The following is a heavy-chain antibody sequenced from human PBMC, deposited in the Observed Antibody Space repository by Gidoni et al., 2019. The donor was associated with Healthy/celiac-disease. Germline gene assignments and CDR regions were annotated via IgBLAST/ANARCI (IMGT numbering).Heavy chain of an antibody. CDR1: GFTFSSDA. J-gene: IGHJ4*02. V-gene: IGHV3-23*01. CDR3: AKGSNLKFFCFDY. Sequence: EVQLLESGGGLVQPGGSLRLHCAASGFTFSSDAMSLVSQAPGKGLEWDSAISGSGGSTYYADSVKGRFTISRDNSKNTLYLQMNSLRAEDTAVYYCAKGSNLKFFCFDYWGQGTLVTVSS. CDR2: ISGSGGST. D-gene: IGHD3-3*01.